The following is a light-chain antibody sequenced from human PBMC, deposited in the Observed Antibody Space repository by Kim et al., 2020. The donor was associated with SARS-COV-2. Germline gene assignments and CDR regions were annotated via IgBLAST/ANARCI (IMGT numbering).Light chain of an antibody. CDR1: QSVGTN. Sequence: EIVMTQSPATLSVSPGERATLSCRASQSVGTNLAWYQQKPGQAPRLLIYGTSTRASGIPARFTGSGSGTDFTLTISSLQSEDFAVYFCQQYNNRPPRTFGGGTKVDIK. J-gene: IGKJ4*01. CDR3: QQYNNRPPRT. V-gene: IGKV3-15*01. CDR2: GTS.